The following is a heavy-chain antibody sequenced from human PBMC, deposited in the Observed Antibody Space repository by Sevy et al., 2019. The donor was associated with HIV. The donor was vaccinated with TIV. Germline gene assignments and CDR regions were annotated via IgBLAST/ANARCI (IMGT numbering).Heavy chain of an antibody. CDR1: GFSFSSYN. J-gene: IGHJ4*02. Sequence: GGSLRLSCAASGFSFSSYNMNWVRRAPGKGLEWVSGISRRSDYIYYAESVKGRFTSSRDNAKNSLFLQMNSLRPEDTGVYYCVKEGRDDFNPYFDYWGQGALVTVSS. V-gene: IGHV3-21*01. CDR3: VKEGRDDFNPYFDY. D-gene: IGHD3-10*01. CDR2: ISRRSDYI.